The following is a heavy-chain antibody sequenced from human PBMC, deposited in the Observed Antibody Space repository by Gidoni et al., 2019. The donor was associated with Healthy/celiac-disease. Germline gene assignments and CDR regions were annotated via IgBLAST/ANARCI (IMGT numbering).Heavy chain of an antibody. CDR1: GGTFSRYA. CDR2: IIPIFGTA. V-gene: IGHV1-69*01. J-gene: IGHJ4*02. Sequence: QVQLVQSGAEVKKPGSSVKVSCKASGGTFSRYAISWVRQAPGQGLEWMGGIIPIFGTANYAQKFQGRVTITADESTSTAYMELSSLRSEDTAVYYCAREGPYNRIAAAAVFDYWGQGTLVTVSS. D-gene: IGHD6-13*01. CDR3: AREGPYNRIAAAAVFDY.